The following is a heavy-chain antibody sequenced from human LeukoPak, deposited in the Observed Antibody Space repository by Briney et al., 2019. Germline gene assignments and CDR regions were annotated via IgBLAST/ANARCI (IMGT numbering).Heavy chain of an antibody. J-gene: IGHJ4*02. V-gene: IGHV7-4-1*02. Sequence: ASVKVSCKASGYTFIKYAVNWVRQAPGQGLEWMGWINTKTGNPTYAQDFRGRFVFSLDTSGSTAYLQISSLKAEDTAVYYCARVFGTTIFGIVSKYGNDYWGQGTLVTVSS. CDR1: GYTFIKYA. D-gene: IGHD3-3*01. CDR3: ARVFGTTIFGIVSKYGNDY. CDR2: INTKTGNP.